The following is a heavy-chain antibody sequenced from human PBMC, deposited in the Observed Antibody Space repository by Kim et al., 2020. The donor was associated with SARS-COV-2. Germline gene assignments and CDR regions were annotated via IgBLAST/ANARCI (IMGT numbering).Heavy chain of an antibody. CDR3: AIRMDTAMHNKDY. J-gene: IGHJ4*02. Sequence: SETLSLTCTVSGGSISSSSYYWGWIRQPPGKGLEWIGSIYYSGSTYYNPSLKSRVTISVDTSKNQFSLKLSSVTAADTAVYYCAIRMDTAMHNKDYWGQGTLVTVSS. CDR2: IYYSGST. D-gene: IGHD5-18*01. V-gene: IGHV4-39*01. CDR1: GGSISSSSYY.